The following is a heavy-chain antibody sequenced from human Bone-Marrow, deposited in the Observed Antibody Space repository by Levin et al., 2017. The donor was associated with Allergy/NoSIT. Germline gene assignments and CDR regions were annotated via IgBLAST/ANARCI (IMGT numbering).Heavy chain of an antibody. D-gene: IGHD5-12*01. CDR3: ARGDRVDIVAPIDY. V-gene: IGHV3-7*04. J-gene: IGHJ4*02. Sequence: GGSLRLSCAASGFTFSSYWMSWVRQAPGKGLEWVANIKQDGSEKYYVDSVKGRFTISRDNAKNSLYLQMNSLRAEDTAVYYCARGDRVDIVAPIDYWGQGTLVTVSS. CDR2: IKQDGSEK. CDR1: GFTFSSYW.